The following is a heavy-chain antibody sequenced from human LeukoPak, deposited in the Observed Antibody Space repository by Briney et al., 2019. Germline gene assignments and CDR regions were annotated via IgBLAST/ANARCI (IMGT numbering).Heavy chain of an antibody. V-gene: IGHV3-33*06. CDR1: GFIFSDYG. CDR3: AKRGAVAGTLSYYAMDV. Sequence: PGGSLRLSCAASGFIFSDYGMHWVRQAPGKGLEWVAVIWNNGNNRYADPVRGRFTISRDDSKNTLYLQMDSLRAEDTAVYYCAKRGAVAGTLSYYAMDVWGQGTTVTVS. D-gene: IGHD6-19*01. CDR2: IWNNGNNR. J-gene: IGHJ6*02.